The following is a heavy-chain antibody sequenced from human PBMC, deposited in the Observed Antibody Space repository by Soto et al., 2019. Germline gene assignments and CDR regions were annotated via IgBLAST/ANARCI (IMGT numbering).Heavy chain of an antibody. J-gene: IGHJ4*02. CDR3: AKKRGSSWGAFDY. D-gene: IGHD6-13*01. CDR2: ISDSGDSR. CDR1: GFSFSSYG. Sequence: EVQLLESGGGLVQPGGSLRLPCAASGFSFSSYGMAWVRQTPGKGLEWVSDISDSGDSRHYADSVKGRFTISRDNSKNTLYRQMNSLRAEDTAVYYCAKKRGSSWGAFDYWGQGTLVTVSS. V-gene: IGHV3-23*01.